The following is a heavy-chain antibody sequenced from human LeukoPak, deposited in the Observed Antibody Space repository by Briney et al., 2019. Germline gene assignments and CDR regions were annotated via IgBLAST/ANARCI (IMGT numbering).Heavy chain of an antibody. CDR3: ARHYYSDPFDY. J-gene: IGHJ4*02. Sequence: SETLSLTCTVSGDSISSYYWSWIRQPPGKGLEWIGYIDYSGSTNYNPSLKSRVTISVDTSKNQFSLKLSSVTAADTAVYYCARHYYSDPFDYWGQGTLVTVSS. D-gene: IGHD4-17*01. CDR2: IDYSGST. CDR1: GDSISSYY. V-gene: IGHV4-59*01.